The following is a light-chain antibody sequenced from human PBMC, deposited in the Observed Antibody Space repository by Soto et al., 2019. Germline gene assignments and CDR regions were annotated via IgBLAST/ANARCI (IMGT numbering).Light chain of an antibody. CDR3: SSYTSSSLYV. CDR1: SSDVGGYNY. CDR2: DVS. J-gene: IGLJ1*01. V-gene: IGLV2-14*01. Sequence: QSALTQPASVSGSPGQSITISCTGTSSDVGGYNYVSWYQQHPGKAPKLMIYDVSNRPSGVSNRFSGSKSGNTASLTISRRQAEDEADYYCSSYTSSSLYVFGTGTKVTVL.